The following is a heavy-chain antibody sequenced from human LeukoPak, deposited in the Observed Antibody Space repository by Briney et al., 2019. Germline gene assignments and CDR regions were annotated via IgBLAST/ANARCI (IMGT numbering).Heavy chain of an antibody. J-gene: IGHJ4*02. CDR3: ARGSPGVATAYFDY. Sequence: SETLSLTCTVSSGSIRTYYWTWIRQPPGKGLEWIGYIYYSGSTNYNPSLKSRVTISVDTSRNQFSLKLTSVTAADTAAYYCARGSPGVATAYFDYWGQGILVTVFS. D-gene: IGHD5-18*01. V-gene: IGHV4-59*01. CDR2: IYYSGST. CDR1: SGSIRTYY.